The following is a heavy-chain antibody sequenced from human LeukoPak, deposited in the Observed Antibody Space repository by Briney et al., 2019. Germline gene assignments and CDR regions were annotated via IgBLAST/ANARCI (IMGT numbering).Heavy chain of an antibody. D-gene: IGHD3-9*01. CDR3: ARHGYDILSGLI. CDR2: IYYSGST. CDR1: GGPISSYY. J-gene: IGHJ3*02. Sequence: PSETLSLTCTVSGGPISSYYWSWIRQPPRKGLEWIGYIYYSGSTNYNPSLESRVTISVDTSKKQFSLQLSSVTAADTAIYYCARHGYDILSGLIWGQGTMVTVSS. V-gene: IGHV4-59*08.